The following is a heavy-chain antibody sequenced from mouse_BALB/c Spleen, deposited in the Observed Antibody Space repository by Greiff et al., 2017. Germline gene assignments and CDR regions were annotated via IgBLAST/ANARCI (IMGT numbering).Heavy chain of an antibody. CDR3: VRHGGMITYYAMDY. D-gene: IGHD2-4*01. CDR2: IRSKSNNYAT. Sequence: DVMLVESGGGLVQPKGSLKLSCAASGFTFNTYAMNWVRQAPGKGLEWVARIRSKSNNYATYYADSVKDRFTISRDDSQSMLYLQMNNLKTEDTAMYYCVRHGGMITYYAMDYWGQGTSVTVSS. CDR1: GFTFNTYA. V-gene: IGHV10-1*02. J-gene: IGHJ4*01.